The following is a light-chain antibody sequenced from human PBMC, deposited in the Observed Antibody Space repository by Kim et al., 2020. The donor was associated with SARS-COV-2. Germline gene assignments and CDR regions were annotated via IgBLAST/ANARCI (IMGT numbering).Light chain of an antibody. Sequence: GGRVTLTCCLSSVAVSTGDYPSWYQQTPGQAPRTLIYSTNTRSSGVPDRFSGSILGNKAALTITGAQPDDESDYYCVLYLGSGIWVFGGGTQLTVL. CDR3: VLYLGSGIWV. CDR1: SVAVSTGDY. CDR2: STN. V-gene: IGLV8-61*01. J-gene: IGLJ3*02.